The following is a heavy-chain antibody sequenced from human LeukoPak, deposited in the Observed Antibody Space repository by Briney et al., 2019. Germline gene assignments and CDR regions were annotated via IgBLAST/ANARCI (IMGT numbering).Heavy chain of an antibody. CDR1: GGSISSGGYY. D-gene: IGHD3-22*01. CDR3: ARVRNYYDSPHLDY. V-gene: IGHV4-31*03. CDR2: IYYSGST. J-gene: IGHJ4*02. Sequence: SQTLSLTSTVSGGSISSGGYYWSWIRQHPGKGLEWIGYIYYSGSTYYNPSLKSRVTISVDTSKNQFSLKLGSVTAADTAVYYCARVRNYYDSPHLDYWGQGTLVTVSS.